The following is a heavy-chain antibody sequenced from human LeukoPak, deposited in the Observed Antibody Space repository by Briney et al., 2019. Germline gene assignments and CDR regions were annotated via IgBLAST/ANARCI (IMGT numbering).Heavy chain of an antibody. V-gene: IGHV1-18*01. Sequence: ASVKVSCKASGYTFTSYGISWVRQAPGQGLEWTGWISAYNGNTNYAQKLQGRVTMTTDTSTSTAYMELRSLRSDDTAVYYCARDLTVYTPGTPPRYWYFDLWGRGTLVTVSS. J-gene: IGHJ2*01. CDR1: GYTFTSYG. CDR3: ARDLTVYTPGTPPRYWYFDL. D-gene: IGHD3-9*01. CDR2: ISAYNGNT.